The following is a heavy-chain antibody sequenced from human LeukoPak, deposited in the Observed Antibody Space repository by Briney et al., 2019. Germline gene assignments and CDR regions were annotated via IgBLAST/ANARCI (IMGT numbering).Heavy chain of an antibody. CDR2: IYYSGST. J-gene: IGHJ4*02. CDR1: GGSISSYY. Sequence: SECLSLTCTVSGGSISSYYWSWVRQPPGKGLEWIGYIYYSGSTNYNPSLKSRVTISVNTSKNQFSLKLSSVTAADTAVYYCARTRLTGYDYWGQGTLVTVSS. CDR3: ARTRLTGYDY. D-gene: IGHD3-9*01. V-gene: IGHV4-59*01.